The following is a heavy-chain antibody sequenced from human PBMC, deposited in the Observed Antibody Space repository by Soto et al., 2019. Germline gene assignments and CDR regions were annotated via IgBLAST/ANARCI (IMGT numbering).Heavy chain of an antibody. CDR2: IPYDGSNK. Sequence: GGSLRLSCAASGFTFSHYGIHWVRQAPGKGLEWLAVIPYDGSNKHYADSVKGRFTASRDNGKSSLYLQMDSLRAEDTALYYCVRQQYDFLVDPWGQGTLVTVSS. D-gene: IGHD3-16*01. CDR3: VRQQYDFLVDP. V-gene: IGHV3-30*03. CDR1: GFTFSHYG. J-gene: IGHJ5*02.